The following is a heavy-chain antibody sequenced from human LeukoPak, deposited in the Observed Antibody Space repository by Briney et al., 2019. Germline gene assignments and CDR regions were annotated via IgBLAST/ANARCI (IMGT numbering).Heavy chain of an antibody. Sequence: PSETLSLTCTVSGGSISSSTNHWGWIRQPPGKGLEWIGSIYYSGGSTYYNPSLESRVTISVDTSKSQFSPKLSSVTAADTAVYYCARQEGYFDTSGFFHYWGQGTLVTVSS. J-gene: IGHJ4*02. CDR2: IYYSGGST. CDR1: GGSISSSTNH. V-gene: IGHV4-39*01. CDR3: ARQEGYFDTSGFFHY. D-gene: IGHD3-22*01.